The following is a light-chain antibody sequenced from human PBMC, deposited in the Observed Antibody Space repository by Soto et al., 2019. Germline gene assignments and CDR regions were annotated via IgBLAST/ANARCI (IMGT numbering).Light chain of an antibody. Sequence: DVVMTQSPLSLPVTLGQPASISCRSSQSLVSSDGNTYLNWFQQRPGQSPRRLIYRVSNRDSGVPDRFSGSGSGTDFTLKISREEAEDVGVYYGMQGTHWPTFGQGTRLEIK. J-gene: IGKJ5*01. V-gene: IGKV2-30*01. CDR2: RVS. CDR1: QSLVSSDGNTY. CDR3: MQGTHWPT.